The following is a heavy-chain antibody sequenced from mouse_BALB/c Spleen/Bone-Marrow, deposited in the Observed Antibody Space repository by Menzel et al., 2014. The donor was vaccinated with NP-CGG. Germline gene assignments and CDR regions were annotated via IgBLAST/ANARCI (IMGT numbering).Heavy chain of an antibody. CDR1: GYSFTGYT. V-gene: IGHV1S135*01. J-gene: IGHJ2*01. CDR2: INPYNGGT. D-gene: IGHD4-1*01. Sequence: VQLKQSGPELVKPGASMKISCKASGYSFTGYTMNWVKQSHGKNLEWIGLINPYNGGTSYNQKFKGKATLTVDKSSSTANMQLLSLASEDSAVYYCGRMVNWDVCFDFWGQGTPLTLS. CDR3: GRMVNWDVCFDF.